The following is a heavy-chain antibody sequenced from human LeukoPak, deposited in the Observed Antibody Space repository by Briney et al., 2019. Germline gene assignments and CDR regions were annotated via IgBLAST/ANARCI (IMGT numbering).Heavy chain of an antibody. Sequence: SGTLSLTCAVSSGSISGDHWWTWVRQAPGKGLEWIGEIYLSGITNYNPSLRGRVTLSVDKSKDQLSLKLTSVTVADTAVYFCARGIRGIPKHWGQGTLVTVSS. CDR1: SGSISGDHW. V-gene: IGHV4-4*02. CDR2: IYLSGIT. D-gene: IGHD3-10*01. J-gene: IGHJ4*02. CDR3: ARGIRGIPKH.